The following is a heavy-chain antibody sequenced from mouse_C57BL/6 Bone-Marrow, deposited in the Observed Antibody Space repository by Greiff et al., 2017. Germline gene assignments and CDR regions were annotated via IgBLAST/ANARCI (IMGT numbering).Heavy chain of an antibody. CDR3: ARLRSTMVTTWYVDV. J-gene: IGHJ1*03. Sequence: QVQLQQSGAELAKPGASVKLSCKASGYTFTSYWMHWVNQRLGQGLEWIGYINPSSGYTKYNQKFKDKATLTADKSSSTAYMQLSSLTYEDSAVYYCARLRSTMVTTWYVDVWGTGTTVTVSS. D-gene: IGHD2-1*01. CDR1: GYTFTSYW. V-gene: IGHV1-7*01. CDR2: INPSSGYT.